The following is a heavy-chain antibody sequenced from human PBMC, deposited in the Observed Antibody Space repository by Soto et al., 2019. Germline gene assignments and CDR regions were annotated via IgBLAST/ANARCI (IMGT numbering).Heavy chain of an antibody. CDR2: IYYSGST. CDR3: ARENLLGYSNFFDY. D-gene: IGHD3-9*01. J-gene: IGHJ4*02. Sequence: PSETLSLTCTVSGGSISSYYWSWIRQPPGKGLEWIGYIYYSGSTNYNPSLKSRVTISVDTSKNQFSLKLSSVTAADTAVYYCARENLLGYSNFFDYCGQGSLVTVSS. CDR1: GGSISSYY. V-gene: IGHV4-59*01.